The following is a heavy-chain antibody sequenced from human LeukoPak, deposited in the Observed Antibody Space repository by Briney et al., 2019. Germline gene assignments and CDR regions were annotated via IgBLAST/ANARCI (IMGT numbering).Heavy chain of an antibody. V-gene: IGHV1-3*01. D-gene: IGHD5-12*01. CDR3: ARDGYDADGYLDY. CDR2: VNPANGNA. CDR1: GYPFRSYV. Sequence: ASVKVSCKASGYPFRSYVIHWLRRAPGQRLEWIGWVNPANGNAKYSQNFQGRVTITRDTSASVVYMELSSLTYEDTAVYYCARDGYDADGYLDYWGQGALVPVSP. J-gene: IGHJ4*02.